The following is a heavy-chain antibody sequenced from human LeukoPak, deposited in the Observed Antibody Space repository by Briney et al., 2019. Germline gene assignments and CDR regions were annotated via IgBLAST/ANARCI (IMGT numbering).Heavy chain of an antibody. CDR1: GYTFTGNY. CDR3: ARGAGYGSGSPLYYFDY. Sequence: ASVKVSCKSSGYTFTGNYMHWVRQPPGQGLERMGCSNPNSGGTNYAQKFQGRVTMTRDTSISTAYMELRRLRSDDTAVYYCARGAGYGSGSPLYYFDYWGQGTVVTVSS. D-gene: IGHD3-10*01. J-gene: IGHJ4*02. V-gene: IGHV1-2*02. CDR2: SNPNSGGT.